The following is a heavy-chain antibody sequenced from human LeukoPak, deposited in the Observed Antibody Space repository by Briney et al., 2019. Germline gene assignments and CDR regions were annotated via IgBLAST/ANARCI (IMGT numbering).Heavy chain of an antibody. J-gene: IGHJ4*02. D-gene: IGHD1-26*01. CDR3: ARHTRANPFDY. V-gene: IGHV5-51*01. Sequence: GESLKISCKGSGYSFTNYWIGWVRQMPGKGLEWIGIIYPGDSDTRYSPSFQGQVTISADKSINTAYLQWSSLKASDTAMYYCARHTRANPFDYWGQGTLVTVSS. CDR1: GYSFTNYW. CDR2: IYPGDSDT.